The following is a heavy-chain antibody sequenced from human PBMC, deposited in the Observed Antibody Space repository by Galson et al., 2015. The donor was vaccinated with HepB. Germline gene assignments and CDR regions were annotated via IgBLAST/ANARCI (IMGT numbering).Heavy chain of an antibody. CDR3: ASRVEPREGIRYLDY. CDR2: IYPGDSDT. J-gene: IGHJ4*02. CDR1: GYSFTSYW. D-gene: IGHD2/OR15-2a*01. Sequence: QSGAEVKKPVESLKISCTGSGYSFTSYWIGWVRQMPGKGLEWMGIIYPGDSDTRYSPSFQGQVTISADKSISTAYLQWSSLKASDTAMYYCASRVEPREGIRYLDYWGQGTLVTVSS. V-gene: IGHV5-51*01.